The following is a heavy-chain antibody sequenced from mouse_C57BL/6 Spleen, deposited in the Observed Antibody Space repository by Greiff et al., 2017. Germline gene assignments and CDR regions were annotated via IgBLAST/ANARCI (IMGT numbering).Heavy chain of an antibody. CDR2: ISSGSSTI. V-gene: IGHV5-17*01. CDR1: GFTFSDYG. Sequence: EVMLVESGGGLVKPGGSLKLSCAASGFTFSDYGMHWVRQAPEKGLEWVAYISSGSSTIYYADTVKGRFTISRDNAKNTLFLQMTSLRSEDTAMYYCARDQGYYAMDYWGQGTSVTVSS. J-gene: IGHJ4*01. CDR3: ARDQGYYAMDY.